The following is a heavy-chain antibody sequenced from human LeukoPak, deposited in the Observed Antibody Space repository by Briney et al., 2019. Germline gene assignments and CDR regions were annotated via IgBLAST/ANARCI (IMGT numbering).Heavy chain of an antibody. D-gene: IGHD3-10*01. CDR2: ISWDGGST. CDR3: AKDEGSGSFKTGALGY. V-gene: IGHV3-43D*03. Sequence: GGSLRLSCAASGFTFDDYAMHWVRQAPGKGLEWVSLISWDGGSTYYADSVKGRFTISRDNSKNSLYLQMNSLRAEDTALYYCAKDEGSGSFKTGALGYWGQGTLVTVSS. J-gene: IGHJ4*02. CDR1: GFTFDDYA.